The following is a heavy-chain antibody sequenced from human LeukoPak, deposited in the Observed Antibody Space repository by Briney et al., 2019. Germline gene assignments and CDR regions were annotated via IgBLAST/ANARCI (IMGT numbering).Heavy chain of an antibody. V-gene: IGHV1-18*01. J-gene: IGHJ4*02. CDR3: ARGLGSYYSDY. CDR1: GYTFTSYG. Sequence: GASVKVSCKASGYTFTSYGISWVRQAPGQGLEWMGWISAYNGNTNYAQKLQGRVTITRNTSISTAYMELSSLRSEDTAVYYCARGLGSYYSDYWGQGTLVTVSS. D-gene: IGHD2-15*01. CDR2: ISAYNGNT.